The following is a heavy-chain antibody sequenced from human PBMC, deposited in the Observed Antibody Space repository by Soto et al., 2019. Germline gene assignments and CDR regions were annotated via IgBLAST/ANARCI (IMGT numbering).Heavy chain of an antibody. Sequence: QVQLVESGGGVVQPGRSRRLSCAASGFTFSSYAMHWVRQAPGKGLEWVAVISYDGSNKYYADSVKGRFTISRDNSKTLYLQMNRLRAEDTAVYYCVRDKSPYSSGWHNRHFDYWGQGTLVTVSS. D-gene: IGHD6-19*01. CDR1: GFTFSSYA. CDR2: ISYDGSNK. J-gene: IGHJ4*02. CDR3: VRDKSPYSSGWHNRHFDY. V-gene: IGHV3-30-3*01.